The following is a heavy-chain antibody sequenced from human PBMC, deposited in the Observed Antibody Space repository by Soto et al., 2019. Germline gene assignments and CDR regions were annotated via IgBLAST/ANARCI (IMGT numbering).Heavy chain of an antibody. Sequence: QVQLVQSGAEVKKPGSSMKVSCKASGGTFSSYAISWVRQAPGQGLEWMGGFIPISGTANYAKKFQRRVTIAADESTSTAHMELSSLRSEDTDVYYCARAQGSSTSLEIYYYYYYGMDVRGQGTTVTVYS. CDR3: ARAQGSSTSLEIYYYYYYGMDV. CDR1: GGTFSSYA. D-gene: IGHD2-2*01. CDR2: FIPISGTA. V-gene: IGHV1-69*01. J-gene: IGHJ6*02.